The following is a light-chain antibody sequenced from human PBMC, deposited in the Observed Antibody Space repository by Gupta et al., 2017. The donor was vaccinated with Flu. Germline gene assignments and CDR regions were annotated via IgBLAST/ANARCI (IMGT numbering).Light chain of an antibody. CDR1: SSNIGNNY. CDR3: GTWDSSLSVVV. Sequence: QSVLTQPPSVSAAPRQKVPISCSGTSSNIGNNYVSCYHQLPGTAPKLLMDDNNERPSGIPDRVSGSKSGTSATLGITGLQTGDEADYYCGTWDSSLSVVVFGGGTKLTVL. V-gene: IGLV1-51*01. J-gene: IGLJ2*01. CDR2: DNN.